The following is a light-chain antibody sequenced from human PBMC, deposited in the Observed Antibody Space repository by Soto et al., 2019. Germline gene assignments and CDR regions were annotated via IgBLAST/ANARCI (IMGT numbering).Light chain of an antibody. Sequence: QSVLTQPASGSGSPGQSITLSCTGTSSDVGGYNYVSWYQQHPGKAPKLMIYDVSNRPSGVSNRFSGSTSGNTASLTISGLQAEDEADYYCSSYTSSSTPYVFGTGTKVTVL. V-gene: IGLV2-14*01. CDR1: SSDVGGYNY. CDR2: DVS. CDR3: SSYTSSSTPYV. J-gene: IGLJ1*01.